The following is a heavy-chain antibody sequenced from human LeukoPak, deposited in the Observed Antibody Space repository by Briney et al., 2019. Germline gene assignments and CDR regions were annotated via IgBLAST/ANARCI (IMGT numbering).Heavy chain of an antibody. CDR2: ISGSGGST. CDR3: AKDRDIVVVVNWFDP. J-gene: IGHJ5*02. D-gene: IGHD2-15*01. Sequence: QPGASLRLSCAASGFTFSSYAMSWVRQAPGKGREWVSAISGSGGSTYYADSVKGRFTISRDNSKNTLYLQMNSLRAVDTAVYYCAKDRDIVVVVNWFDPWGQGTLVTVSS. V-gene: IGHV3-23*01. CDR1: GFTFSSYA.